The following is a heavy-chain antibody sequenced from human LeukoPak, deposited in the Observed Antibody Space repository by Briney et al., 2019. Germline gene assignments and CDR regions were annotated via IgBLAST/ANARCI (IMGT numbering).Heavy chain of an antibody. J-gene: IGHJ6*03. D-gene: IGHD3-10*01. CDR1: GFTFSDYY. V-gene: IGHV3-23*01. CDR2: ISGSGGRT. Sequence: GGSLRLSCAASGFTFSDYYMSWVRQAPGKGLEWVSAISGSGGRTYYADSVKGRFTISRDNSKDTLYLQMNSLRAEDTAVYNCAKGDFYGSGRDYYYYMDVWGKGTTVTISS. CDR3: AKGDFYGSGRDYYYYMDV.